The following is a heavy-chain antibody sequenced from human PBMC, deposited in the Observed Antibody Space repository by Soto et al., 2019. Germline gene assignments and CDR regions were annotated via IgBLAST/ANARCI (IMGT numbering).Heavy chain of an antibody. V-gene: IGHV5-51*01. J-gene: IGHJ4*02. D-gene: IGHD1-26*01. CDR3: ARPPYSGSYYYFDH. Sequence: GESLKISCQGSGYSFTSYWIGWVRQMPGKGLEWMGIIYPSDSVTKYSPSFQGQVTISADKSINTAYLQWSSLKASDTATYYCARPPYSGSYYYFDHWGQGTLVTVSS. CDR1: GYSFTSYW. CDR2: IYPSDSVT.